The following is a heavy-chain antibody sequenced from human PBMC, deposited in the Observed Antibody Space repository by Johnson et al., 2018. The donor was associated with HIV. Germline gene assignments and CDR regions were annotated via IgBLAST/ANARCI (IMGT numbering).Heavy chain of an antibody. J-gene: IGHJ3*01. CDR1: GFTFSSYA. Sequence: QMQLVESGGGVVQPGRSLRLSCAASGFTFSSYAMHWVRQAPGNGLEWVAVISYDGSNNYYADSVKGRFTISRDNSKNTLYLKMNSLRAEDTAVYYCAKVDGGGDTCAGYDPFDLWGQGTLVTVSS. CDR2: ISYDGSNN. CDR3: AKVDGGGDTCAGYDPFDL. V-gene: IGHV3-30*04. D-gene: IGHD2-21*01.